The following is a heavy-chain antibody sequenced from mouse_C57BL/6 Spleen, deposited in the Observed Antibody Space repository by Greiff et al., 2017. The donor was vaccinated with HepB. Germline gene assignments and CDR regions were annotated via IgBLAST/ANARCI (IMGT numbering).Heavy chain of an antibody. CDR1: GYSFTGYY. D-gene: IGHD2-5*01. CDR3: ARSHSNYPAWFAY. CDR2: INPSTGGT. J-gene: IGHJ3*01. Sequence: VHVKQSGPELVKPGASVKISCKASGYSFTGYYMNWVKQSPEKSLEWIGEINPSTGGTTYNQKFKAKATLTVDKSSSTAYMQLKSLTSEDSAVYYCARSHSNYPAWFAYWGQGTLVTVSA. V-gene: IGHV1-42*01.